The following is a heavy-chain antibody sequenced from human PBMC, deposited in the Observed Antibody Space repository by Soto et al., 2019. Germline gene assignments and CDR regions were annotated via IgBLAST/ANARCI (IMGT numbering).Heavy chain of an antibody. J-gene: IGHJ3*02. V-gene: IGHV1-69*06. Sequence: GASVKVSCKASGGTFSSYATSWVRQAPGQGLEWMGGIIPIFGTANYAQKFQGRVTITADKSTSTAYMELSSLRSEDTAVYYCARSLDDSSGYGYDAFDIWGQGTMVTVSS. CDR1: GGTFSSYA. CDR2: IIPIFGTA. D-gene: IGHD3-22*01. CDR3: ARSLDDSSGYGYDAFDI.